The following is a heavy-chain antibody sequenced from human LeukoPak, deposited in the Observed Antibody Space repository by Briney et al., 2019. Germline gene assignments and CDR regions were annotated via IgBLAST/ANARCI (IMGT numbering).Heavy chain of an antibody. D-gene: IGHD3-3*01. V-gene: IGHV1-69*13. Sequence: SVKVSCKASGGTFSSYAISWVRQAPGQGLEWMGGIIPIFGTANYAQKFQGRVTITADESTSTAYMELSSLRSEDTAVYYCAREGQYYDFWSGRPQGDYFDYWGQGTLVTVSS. CDR2: IIPIFGTA. J-gene: IGHJ4*02. CDR3: AREGQYYDFWSGRPQGDYFDY. CDR1: GGTFSSYA.